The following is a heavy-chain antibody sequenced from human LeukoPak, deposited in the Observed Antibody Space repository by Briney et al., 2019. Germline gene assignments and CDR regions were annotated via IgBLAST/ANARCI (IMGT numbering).Heavy chain of an antibody. CDR1: GGTFSSYA. Sequence: SVKVSCKASGGTFSSYAISWVRQAPGQGLEWRGGIIPVFGAANSALKFQGTGTITTDESTSTAYIELSRLRPEDTAVYYCARALQANWFDPWGQGTLVTVSS. CDR3: ARALQANWFDP. CDR2: IIPVFGAA. J-gene: IGHJ5*02. V-gene: IGHV1-69*05.